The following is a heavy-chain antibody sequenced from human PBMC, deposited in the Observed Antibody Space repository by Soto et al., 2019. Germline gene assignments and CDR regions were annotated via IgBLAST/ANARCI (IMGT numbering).Heavy chain of an antibody. CDR3: ASAPKLLSLPELRWLQLHYFDY. CDR1: GFTFSSYS. CDR2: ISSSSSTI. D-gene: IGHD5-12*01. V-gene: IGHV3-48*02. J-gene: IGHJ4*02. Sequence: GGSLRLSCAASGFTFSSYSMNWVRQAPGKGLEWVSYISSSSSTIYYADSVKGRFTISRDNAKNSLYLQMNSLRDEDTAVYYCASAPKLLSLPELRWLQLHYFDYWGQGTLVTVSS.